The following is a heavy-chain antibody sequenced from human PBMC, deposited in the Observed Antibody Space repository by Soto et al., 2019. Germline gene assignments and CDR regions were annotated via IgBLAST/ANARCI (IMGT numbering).Heavy chain of an antibody. CDR3: ARVKDPYYDSSGYYSYWYFDL. CDR1: GGSISSGGYY. J-gene: IGHJ2*01. V-gene: IGHV4-31*03. CDR2: IYYSGST. Sequence: PSETLSLTCTVSGGSISSGGYYWSWIRQHPGKGLEWIGYIYYSGSTYYNPSLKSRVTISVDTSKNQFSLKLSSVTAADTAVYYCARVKDPYYDSSGYYSYWYFDLWGRGTLVTVSS. D-gene: IGHD3-22*01.